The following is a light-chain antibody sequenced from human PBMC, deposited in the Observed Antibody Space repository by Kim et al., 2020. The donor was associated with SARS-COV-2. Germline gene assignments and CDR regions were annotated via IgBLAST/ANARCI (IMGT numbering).Light chain of an antibody. Sequence: VSPGGRATLSCRASQSVGRELAWYQQKPGEAPRLLIYGASTRATGIPARFSGSGSGTEFTLTFSSLQSEDFAVYYCQHYHHWPPYTFGQGTELEI. CDR1: QSVGRE. CDR3: QHYHHWPPYT. CDR2: GAS. V-gene: IGKV3-15*01. J-gene: IGKJ2*01.